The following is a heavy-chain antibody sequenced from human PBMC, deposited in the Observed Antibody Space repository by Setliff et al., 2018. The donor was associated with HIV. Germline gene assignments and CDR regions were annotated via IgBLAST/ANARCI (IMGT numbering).Heavy chain of an antibody. J-gene: IGHJ4*02. V-gene: IGHV4-59*01. D-gene: IGHD4-17*01. Sequence: SETLSLTCTVSGGFTNTKYWGWIRQTPGKGLEWIGYIYYRGSSDYNPSLQSRVTISLDTSKNQFSLILSSMTAADTAVYYGARGAAADGRLFDYWGQGTQVTGSS. CDR2: IYYRGSS. CDR3: ARGAAADGRLFDY. CDR1: GGFTNTKY.